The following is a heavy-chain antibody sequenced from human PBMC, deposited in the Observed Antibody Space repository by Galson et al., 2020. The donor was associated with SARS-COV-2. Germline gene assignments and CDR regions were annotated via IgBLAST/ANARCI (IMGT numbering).Heavy chain of an antibody. CDR1: GFTVSSNY. J-gene: IGHJ4*02. V-gene: IGHV3-66*01. CDR3: ARAASSGSYSYFDY. CDR2: IYSGGST. D-gene: IGHD1-26*01. Sequence: GESLKISCAASGFTVSSNYMSWVRQAPGKGLEWVSVIYSGGSTYYADSVKGRFTISRDNSKNTLYLQMNSLRAEDTAVYYCARAASSGSYSYFDYWGQGTLVTV.